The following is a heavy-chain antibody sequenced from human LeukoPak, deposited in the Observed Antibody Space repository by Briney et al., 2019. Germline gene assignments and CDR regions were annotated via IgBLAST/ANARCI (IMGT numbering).Heavy chain of an antibody. Sequence: PSDTLSLTCAVYGGSFSGQYWSWIRQPPGKGVEWIGYIYYSGSTYYNPSLKSRVTISVDTSKNQFSLKLSSVTAADTAVYYCARAPNIAAGYNWFDPWGQGTLVTVSS. D-gene: IGHD6-25*01. V-gene: IGHV4-34*09. CDR3: ARAPNIAAGYNWFDP. J-gene: IGHJ5*02. CDR1: GGSFSGQY. CDR2: IYYSGST.